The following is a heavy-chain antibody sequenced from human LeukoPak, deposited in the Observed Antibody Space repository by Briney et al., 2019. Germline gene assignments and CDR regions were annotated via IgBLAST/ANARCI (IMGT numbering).Heavy chain of an antibody. D-gene: IGHD6-19*01. CDR3: ARLYNSASQAFDY. V-gene: IGHV4-59*12. CDR2: IYYTGST. J-gene: IGHJ4*02. CDR1: GGSISSYY. Sequence: PSETLSLTCAVSGGSISSYYWNWIRQPPGEGLEWVGYIYYTGSTNYNPSLKSRVTISVDTSKNQFSLKLRNVTAADTAVYYCARLYNSASQAFDYWGQGTLVTVSS.